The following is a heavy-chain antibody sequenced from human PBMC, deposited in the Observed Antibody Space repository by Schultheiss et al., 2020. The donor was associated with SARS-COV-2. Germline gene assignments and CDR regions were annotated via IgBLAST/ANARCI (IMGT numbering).Heavy chain of an antibody. V-gene: IGHV2-70*11. CDR1: GFSLSTSGMC. D-gene: IGHD3-22*01. J-gene: IGHJ3*02. Sequence: SGPTLVKPTQTLTLTCTFSGFSLSTSGMCVSWIRQPPGKALEWLARIDWDDDKYYSTSLKTRLTISKDTSKNQVVLTMTNMDHVDTATYYCARIPLGGYDSSGYSHDAFDIWGQGTMVTVSS. CDR2: IDWDDDK. CDR3: ARIPLGGYDSSGYSHDAFDI.